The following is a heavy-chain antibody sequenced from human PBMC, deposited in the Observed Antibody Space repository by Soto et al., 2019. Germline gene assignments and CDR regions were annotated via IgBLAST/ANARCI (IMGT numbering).Heavy chain of an antibody. D-gene: IGHD4-4*01. J-gene: IGHJ4*02. V-gene: IGHV3-48*03. Sequence: EVQLVESGGGFVQPGGSLRLSCAASGFIFSSCEMTWVRQAPGKGLECISYISSSGTTIHYADSVRGRFTISRDNAKNSLYLQMNSLRAEDTAVYYCARLSTDDYNYAYWGQGTLVTVSS. CDR2: ISSSGTTI. CDR3: ARLSTDDYNYAY. CDR1: GFIFSSCE.